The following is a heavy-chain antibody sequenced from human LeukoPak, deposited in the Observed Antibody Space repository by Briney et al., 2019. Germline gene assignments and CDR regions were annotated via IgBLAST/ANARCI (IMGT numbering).Heavy chain of an antibody. CDR1: GYTFTSYA. V-gene: IGHV1-3*01. CDR3: AREDVTYYYGSGSPLGERGWYFDL. Sequence: GASVKVSCKASGYTFTSYAMHWVRQAPGQRLEWMGWINAGNSNTKYSQKFQGRVTITADKSTSTAYMELSSLRSEDTAVYYCAREDVTYYYGSGSPLGERGWYFDLWGRGTLVTVSS. D-gene: IGHD3-10*01. J-gene: IGHJ2*01. CDR2: INAGNSNT.